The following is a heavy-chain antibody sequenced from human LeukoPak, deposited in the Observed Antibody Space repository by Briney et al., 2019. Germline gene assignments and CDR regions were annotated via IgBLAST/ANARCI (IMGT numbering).Heavy chain of an antibody. D-gene: IGHD1-26*01. J-gene: IGHJ4*02. CDR3: AKFRLSYYGAIDY. CDR1: GFTFSSYG. CDR2: ISGSGGST. V-gene: IGHV3-23*01. Sequence: PGGSLRLSCAASGFTFSSYGMSWVRQAPGKGLEWVSAISGSGGSTYYADSVKGRFTISRDNSKNTLYLQMNSLRAEDTAVYYCAKFRLSYYGAIDYWGQGTLVTVSS.